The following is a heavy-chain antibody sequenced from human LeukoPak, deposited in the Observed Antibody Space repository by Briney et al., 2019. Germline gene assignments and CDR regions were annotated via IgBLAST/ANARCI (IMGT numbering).Heavy chain of an antibody. D-gene: IGHD3-22*01. CDR3: ARAPFYDSSGYFDY. CDR2: IYYSGST. J-gene: IGHJ4*02. CDR1: GGSISSYY. Sequence: PSETLSLTCTVSGGSISSYYWSWIRQPPGKGLEWIGYIYYSGSTNYNPSLKSRVTISVGTSKNQFSLKLSSVTAADTAVYYCARAPFYDSSGYFDYWGQGTLVTVSS. V-gene: IGHV4-59*01.